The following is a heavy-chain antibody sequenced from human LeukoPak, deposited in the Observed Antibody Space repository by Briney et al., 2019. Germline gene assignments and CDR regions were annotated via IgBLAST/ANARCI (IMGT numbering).Heavy chain of an antibody. Sequence: GGSLRLSCAASGFTFSSYSMTWVRQSPGKGLEWISFIGPSSNGIKYADSMKGRFTISRDNAKNSLYLQMNSLRAEDTAVYYCARETTYYYDTRVAYFDYWGQGTLVTVSS. CDR2: IGPSSNGI. J-gene: IGHJ4*02. CDR3: ARETTYYYDTRVAYFDY. CDR1: GFTFSSYS. D-gene: IGHD3-22*01. V-gene: IGHV3-48*01.